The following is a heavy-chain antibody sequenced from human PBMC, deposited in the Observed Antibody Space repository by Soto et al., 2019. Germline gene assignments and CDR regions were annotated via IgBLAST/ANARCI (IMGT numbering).Heavy chain of an antibody. CDR1: GYYFTSYW. CDR3: ARHISAALGSYYYYGMDV. D-gene: IGHD2-15*01. CDR2: IYPGDSDT. J-gene: IGHJ6*02. V-gene: IGHV5-51*01. Sequence: PGESLKISCRGSGYYFTSYWIAWVRQMPGKGLEWMGIIYPGDSDTRYSPSFQGQVTISADKSISTAYLQWSSLKASDTAMYYCARHISAALGSYYYYGMDVWGQGTTVTVSS.